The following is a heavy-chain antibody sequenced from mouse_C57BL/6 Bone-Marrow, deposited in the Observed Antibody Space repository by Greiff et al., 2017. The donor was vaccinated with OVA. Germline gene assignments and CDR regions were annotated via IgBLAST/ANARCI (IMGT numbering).Heavy chain of an antibody. Sequence: EVNVVESGGGLVKPGGSLKLSCAASGFTFSSYAMSWVRQTPEKRLEWVATISDGGSYTYYPDNVKGRFTISRDNAKNNLYLQMSHLKSEDTAMYYWARDELGLRYFDVWGTGTTVTVSS. CDR1: GFTFSSYA. CDR3: ARDELGLRYFDV. V-gene: IGHV5-4*03. J-gene: IGHJ1*03. CDR2: ISDGGSYT. D-gene: IGHD4-1*01.